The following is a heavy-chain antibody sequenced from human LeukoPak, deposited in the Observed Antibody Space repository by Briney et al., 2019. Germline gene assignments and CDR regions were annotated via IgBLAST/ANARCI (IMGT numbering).Heavy chain of an antibody. Sequence: GGSLRLSCEVSGFTFKNYDMNWVRRAPGKGLEWVSTISGDTRSTNYADSVKGRFTISRDNSKNTLYLQMHSLRAEDTAVYYCARRDVLDGQWLFFDYWGQGTLVTVSS. CDR2: ISGDTRST. J-gene: IGHJ4*02. D-gene: IGHD3-22*01. CDR3: ARRDVLDGQWLFFDY. CDR1: GFTFKNYD. V-gene: IGHV3-23*01.